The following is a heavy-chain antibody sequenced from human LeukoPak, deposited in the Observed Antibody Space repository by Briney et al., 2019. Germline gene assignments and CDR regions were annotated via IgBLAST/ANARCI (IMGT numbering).Heavy chain of an antibody. V-gene: IGHV3-23*01. CDR2: ISGVGDST. CDR3: AKTKPRDYVWGSYRDKYYFDY. Sequence: GRSLRLSCAASGFIFKNFAMTWVRQAPGKGLEWVSSISGVGDSTYYADSVKGRFTISRDNSKNTLYLQMNSLRAEDTAVYYCAKTKPRDYVWGSYRDKYYFDYWGQGTLVTVSS. J-gene: IGHJ4*02. CDR1: GFIFKNFA. D-gene: IGHD3-16*02.